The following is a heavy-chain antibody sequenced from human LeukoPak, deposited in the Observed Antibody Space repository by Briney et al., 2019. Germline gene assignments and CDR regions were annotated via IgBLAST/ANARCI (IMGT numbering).Heavy chain of an antibody. CDR3: ARDASSSPYFDY. CDR2: IWYDGSNK. Sequence: PGGSLRLSCATSGFTFNRFGMHWVRQAPGKGLEWVAVIWYDGSNKDYADSVKGRFTISRDNSKNTLYLQMNSLRAEDTAVYYCARDASSSPYFDYWGQGTLVTVSS. V-gene: IGHV3-33*01. CDR1: GFTFNRFG. J-gene: IGHJ4*02. D-gene: IGHD6-13*01.